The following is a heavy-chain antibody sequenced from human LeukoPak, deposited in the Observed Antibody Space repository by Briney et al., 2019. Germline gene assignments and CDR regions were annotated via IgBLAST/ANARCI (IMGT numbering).Heavy chain of an antibody. CDR3: AKAAAASYYFDY. J-gene: IGHJ4*02. Sequence: GGSLRLSCAASGLTFSSYAMHWVRQAPGKGLEWVAVISYDGSNKYYADSVKGRFTISRDNSKNTLYLQMNSLRAEDTAVYYCAKAAAASYYFDYWGQGTLVTVSS. D-gene: IGHD6-13*01. CDR2: ISYDGSNK. V-gene: IGHV3-30*04. CDR1: GLTFSSYA.